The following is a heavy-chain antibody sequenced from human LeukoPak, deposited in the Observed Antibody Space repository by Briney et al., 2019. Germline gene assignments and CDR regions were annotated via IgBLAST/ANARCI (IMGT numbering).Heavy chain of an antibody. V-gene: IGHV3-33*06. CDR2: IWYDGSNK. D-gene: IGHD3-10*01. CDR1: GFTFSSYG. CDR3: AKDRAAGGFGDSLDY. J-gene: IGHJ4*02. Sequence: GRSLRLSCAASGFTFSSYGMHWVRQAPGKGLEWVAVIWYDGSNKYYADSVKGRFTISRDNSKNTLYPQMNSLRAEDTAVYYCAKDRAAGGFGDSLDYWGQGTLVTVSS.